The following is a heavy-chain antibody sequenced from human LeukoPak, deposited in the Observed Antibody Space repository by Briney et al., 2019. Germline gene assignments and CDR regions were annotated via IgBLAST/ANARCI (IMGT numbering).Heavy chain of an antibody. V-gene: IGHV4-59*01. CDR3: ARVLQYQLLFDY. CDR1: GGSISSYY. Sequence: SETLSLTCTVSGGSISSYYWSWIRQPPGKGLEWIGYIYYSGSTNYNPSLKSRVTISVDTSKNQFSLKLSSVTATDTAVYYCARVLQYQLLFDYWGQGTLVTVSS. J-gene: IGHJ4*02. D-gene: IGHD2-2*01. CDR2: IYYSGST.